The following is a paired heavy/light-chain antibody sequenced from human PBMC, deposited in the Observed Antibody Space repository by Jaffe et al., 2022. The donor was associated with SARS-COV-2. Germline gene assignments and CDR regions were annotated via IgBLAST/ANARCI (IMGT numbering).Heavy chain of an antibody. V-gene: IGHV1-2*06. J-gene: IGHJ4*02. Sequence: QVQLVQSGTEVKPPGASVKVSCKASGYSFTAYHMHWVRQAPGQGLEWMGRINPNRGGTNYAQKFQGRVTMTRDTSISTAYMELSRLTSDDTAVYYCARSSVVGATLYYFDSWGQGSLVTVSS. CDR1: GYSFTAYH. CDR2: INPNRGGT. D-gene: IGHD1-26*01. CDR3: ARSSVVGATLYYFDS.
Light chain of an antibody. V-gene: IGKV1-39*01. J-gene: IGKJ4*01. CDR1: QSIGSY. CDR3: QQSYGDPLT. CDR2: SAS. Sequence: DIQMTQSPSSLSAFVGDRVTITCRASQSIGSYLNWYQQKPGKPPKLLIYSASSLQSGVPSRFSGSESGTDFTLTISGLQPEDFATYYCQQSYGDPLTFGGGTKVEVK.